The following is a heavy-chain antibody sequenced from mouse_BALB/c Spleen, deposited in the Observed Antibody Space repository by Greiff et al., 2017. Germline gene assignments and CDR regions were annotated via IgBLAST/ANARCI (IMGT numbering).Heavy chain of an antibody. V-gene: IGHV1-82*01. J-gene: IGHJ4*01. Sequence: QVQLKQSGPELVKPGASVKISCKASGYAFSSSWMNWVKQRPGQGLEWIGRIYPGDGDTNYNGKFKGKATLTADKSSSTAYMQLSSLTSVDSAVYFCARYRYYAMDYWGQGTSVTVSS. CDR2: IYPGDGDT. CDR3: ARYRYYAMDY. CDR1: GYAFSSSW. D-gene: IGHD2-14*01.